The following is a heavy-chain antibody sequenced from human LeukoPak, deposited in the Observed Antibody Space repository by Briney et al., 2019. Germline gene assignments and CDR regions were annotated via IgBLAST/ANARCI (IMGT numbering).Heavy chain of an antibody. CDR1: GYSFTSYW. CDR2: IDPSDSYT. D-gene: IGHD3-10*01. V-gene: IGHV5-10-1*01. CDR3: AGDVYYDSYGMDV. Sequence: GESLQISCQGSGYSFTSYWISWVRQMPGKGLEWMGRIDPSDSYTNYSPSFQGHVTISADKSISTAYLQWSSLKASDTAMYYCAGDVYYDSYGMDVWGQGTTVTVSS. J-gene: IGHJ6*02.